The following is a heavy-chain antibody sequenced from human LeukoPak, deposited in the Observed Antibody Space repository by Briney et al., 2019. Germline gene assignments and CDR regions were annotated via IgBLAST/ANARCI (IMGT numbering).Heavy chain of an antibody. CDR3: ASPHGSGSYWYYFDY. D-gene: IGHD3-10*01. CDR1: GFTFSSYW. Sequence: GGSLRLSCAASGFTFSSYWVHWVRQASGKGLMRVSRINSDGSSTNYADSVKGRFTMSRDNAKNTLYLQMNSLSAEDTAVYYCASPHGSGSYWYYFDYWGQGTLVTVSS. CDR2: INSDGSST. V-gene: IGHV3-74*01. J-gene: IGHJ4*02.